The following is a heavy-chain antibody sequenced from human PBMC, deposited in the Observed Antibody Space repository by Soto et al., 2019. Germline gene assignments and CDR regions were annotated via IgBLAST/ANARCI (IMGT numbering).Heavy chain of an antibody. J-gene: IGHJ4*02. D-gene: IGHD2-15*01. CDR3: ARELSGPARWDY. V-gene: IGHV3-7*01. CDR2: IRQDEKEK. CDR1: GFTFSSYW. Sequence: GGSLRLSCAGSGFTFSSYWMSWGRQAPGKGLEWVANIRQDEKEKYYVDSVKGRFTISRDNAKNSLYLQMNGLRVEDTAVYYCARELSGPARWDYWGQGTLVTVSS.